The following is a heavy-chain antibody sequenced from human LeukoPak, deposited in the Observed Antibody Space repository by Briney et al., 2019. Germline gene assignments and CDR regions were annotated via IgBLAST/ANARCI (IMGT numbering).Heavy chain of an antibody. Sequence: GASVKVSCKASGYTFTGYYMHWVRQAPGQGLEWMGWINPNSGGTNYAQKLQGRVTMTRDTSISTAYMELSRLRSDDTAVYYCARDLYGSGSYYKSYYYYMDVWGKGTTVTISS. V-gene: IGHV1-2*02. CDR1: GYTFTGYY. CDR2: INPNSGGT. D-gene: IGHD3-10*01. CDR3: ARDLYGSGSYYKSYYYYMDV. J-gene: IGHJ6*03.